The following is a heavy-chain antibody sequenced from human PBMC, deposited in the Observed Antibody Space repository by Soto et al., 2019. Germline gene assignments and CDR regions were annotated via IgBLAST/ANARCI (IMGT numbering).Heavy chain of an antibody. CDR1: GFTVTTNY. CDR3: AKKSPSSIQGWAFAMDV. D-gene: IGHD1-26*01. Sequence: EVQLVETGGGLIQPGGSLRISCLASGFTVTTNYMIWVRQPPGKGLEWVSTTFSGGSTNYADSVRGRFSISRDNSKNTVYRQMNNLRVEDTAVYYCAKKSPSSIQGWAFAMDVWGQGTTVSVSS. J-gene: IGHJ6*02. V-gene: IGHV3-53*02. CDR2: TFSGGST.